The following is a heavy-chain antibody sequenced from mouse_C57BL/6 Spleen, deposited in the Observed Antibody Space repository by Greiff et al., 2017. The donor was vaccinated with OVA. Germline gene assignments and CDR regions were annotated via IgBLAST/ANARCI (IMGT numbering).Heavy chain of an antibody. D-gene: IGHD2-4*01. CDR1: GYAFSSSW. V-gene: IGHV1-82*01. CDR2: IYPGDGDT. J-gene: IGHJ1*03. CDR3: ARGDYDSWYFDV. Sequence: QVQLQQSGPELVKPGASVKISCKASGYAFSSSWMNWVKQRPGKGLEWIGRIYPGDGDTNYNGKFKGKATLTADKSSSTAYMQLSSLTSEDSAVYFCARGDYDSWYFDVWGTGTTVTVSS.